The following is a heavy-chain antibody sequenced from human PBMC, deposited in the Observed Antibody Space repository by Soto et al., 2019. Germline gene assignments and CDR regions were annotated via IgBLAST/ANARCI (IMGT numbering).Heavy chain of an antibody. CDR1: GYTFTSYY. D-gene: IGHD5-18*01. CDR3: ARMDGYNVVYYYYGMDV. J-gene: IGHJ6*02. CDR2: INPSGGST. V-gene: IGHV1-46*01. Sequence: GASVKVSCKASGYTFTSYYMHWVRQAPGQGLEWMGIINPSGGSTSYAQKFQGRVTMTRDTSTSTVYMELSSLRSEDTAVYYCARMDGYNVVYYYYGMDVWGQGTTVTVSS.